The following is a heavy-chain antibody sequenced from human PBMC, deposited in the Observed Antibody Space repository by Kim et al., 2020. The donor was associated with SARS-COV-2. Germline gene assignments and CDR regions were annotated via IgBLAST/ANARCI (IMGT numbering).Heavy chain of an antibody. V-gene: IGHV3-53*01. J-gene: IGHJ6*02. CDR1: GFTVSSNY. Sequence: GGSLRLSCAASGFTVSSNYMSWVRQAPGKGLEWVSVIYSGGSTYYADSVKGRFTISRDNSKNTLYLQMNSLRAEDTAVYYCARPVAAAGKGYYYYYGMDVRGQGTTVTVSS. D-gene: IGHD6-13*01. CDR3: ARPVAAAGKGYYYYYGMDV. CDR2: IYSGGST.